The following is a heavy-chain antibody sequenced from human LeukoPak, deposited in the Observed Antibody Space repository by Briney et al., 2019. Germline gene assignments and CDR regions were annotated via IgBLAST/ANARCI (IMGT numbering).Heavy chain of an antibody. V-gene: IGHV3-64*02. D-gene: IGHD5-18*01. CDR2: ISTNGGST. CDR3: ARGGGRNTAMVWALDY. Sequence: GGSLRLSCTASGFSFSIYALSWVRQAPGKGLEYVSGISTNGGSTYYADSVKGRFTISRDNSKNTLFLQMGSLRDEDMAVYYCARGGGRNTAMVWALDYWGQGTLVTVSS. J-gene: IGHJ4*02. CDR1: GFSFSIYA.